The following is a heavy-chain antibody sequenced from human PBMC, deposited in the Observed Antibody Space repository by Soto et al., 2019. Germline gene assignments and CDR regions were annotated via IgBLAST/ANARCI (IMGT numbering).Heavy chain of an antibody. J-gene: IGHJ5*02. Sequence: EVQLVESGGGLEQRGGSLRLSCAASGFTFSSYEMNWVRQAPGKGLEWVSYISSSGSTIYYADSVKGRFTISRDNAKNSLYLQMNSLRAEDTAVYYCARGLLATKNYDFWSGYSYNWFDPWGQGTLVTVSS. V-gene: IGHV3-48*03. CDR1: GFTFSSYE. CDR2: ISSSGSTI. D-gene: IGHD3-3*01. CDR3: ARGLLATKNYDFWSGYSYNWFDP.